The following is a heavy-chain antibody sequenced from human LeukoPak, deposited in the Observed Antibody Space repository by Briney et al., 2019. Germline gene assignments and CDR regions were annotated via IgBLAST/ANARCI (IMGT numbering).Heavy chain of an antibody. Sequence: KPSETLSLTCAVSGGSISSGGYSWSWLRQPPGKGLEWIVYIYHSGSTYYHPSLKSRVTISVDRSKNQFSLKLSSVTAADTAVYYCARGRTRFDYWGQGTLVTVSS. V-gene: IGHV4-30-2*01. CDR3: ARGRTRFDY. J-gene: IGHJ4*02. CDR1: GGSISSGGYS. CDR2: IYHSGST. D-gene: IGHD3/OR15-3a*01.